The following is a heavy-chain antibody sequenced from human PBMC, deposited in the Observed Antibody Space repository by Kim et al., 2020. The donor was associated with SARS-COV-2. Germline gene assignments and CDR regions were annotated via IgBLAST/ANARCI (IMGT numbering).Heavy chain of an antibody. CDR3: ARDHRRGFPRITMVRGVTYFDY. J-gene: IGHJ4*02. D-gene: IGHD3-10*01. Sequence: GGSLRLSCAASGFTFSDYYMSWIRQAPGKGLEWVSYISSSGSTIYYADSVKGRFTISRDNAKNSLYLQMNSLRSEDTAVYYCARDHRRGFPRITMVRGVTYFDYWGQGTLVTVSS. V-gene: IGHV3-11*01. CDR1: GFTFSDYY. CDR2: ISSSGSTI.